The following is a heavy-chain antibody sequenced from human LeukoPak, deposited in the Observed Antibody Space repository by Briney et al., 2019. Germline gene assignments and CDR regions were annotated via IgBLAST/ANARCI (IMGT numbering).Heavy chain of an antibody. D-gene: IGHD3-10*01. V-gene: IGHV1-2*02. CDR3: ARANREYYGSTFYMDV. J-gene: IGHJ6*04. CDR1: GYSFTGNY. CDR2: INPNSGDT. Sequence: ASVKVSCKASGYSFTGNYMHWVRQAPGQGLEWMGWINPNSGDTNFAQKFQGRVTMTRDTSISTAYMELSRLRSDDTAVYYCARANREYYGSTFYMDVWGKGTTVTISS.